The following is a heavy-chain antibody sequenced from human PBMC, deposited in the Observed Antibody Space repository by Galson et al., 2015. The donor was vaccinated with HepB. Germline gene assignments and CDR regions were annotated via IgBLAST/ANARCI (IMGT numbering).Heavy chain of an antibody. Sequence: SLRLSCAASGFTFSSFCMSWVRQAPGKGLEWVANIRQVGGEIFYVDSVKGRFTISRDNAKNTVYLRMDSLRAEDTAVYYCARGRSFGSGNYHTFDFWGQGALVTVSS. CDR2: IRQVGGEI. V-gene: IGHV3-7*01. CDR1: GFTFSSFC. D-gene: IGHD3-10*01. J-gene: IGHJ4*02. CDR3: ARGRSFGSGNYHTFDF.